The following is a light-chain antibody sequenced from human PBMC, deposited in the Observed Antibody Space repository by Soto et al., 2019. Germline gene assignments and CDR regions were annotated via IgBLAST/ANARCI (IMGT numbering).Light chain of an antibody. Sequence: QSALTQPPSVSGSPGQSVAISCTGTSSDVGSYNRVSWYQQPPGTAPKLMIYDVSNRPSGVPDRFSGSKSGNAASLPISGLQAEDEADCYCSSFTPSSTYLFRTGTKVTVL. CDR1: SSDVGSYNR. CDR3: SSFTPSSTYL. CDR2: DVS. V-gene: IGLV2-18*02. J-gene: IGLJ1*01.